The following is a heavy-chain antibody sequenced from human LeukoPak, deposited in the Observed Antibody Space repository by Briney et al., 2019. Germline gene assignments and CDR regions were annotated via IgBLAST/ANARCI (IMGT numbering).Heavy chain of an antibody. CDR2: IRYDGSNK. J-gene: IGHJ3*02. CDR3: AKDVVPAAIQDAFDI. CDR1: GFTFSSYA. V-gene: IGHV3-30*02. D-gene: IGHD2-2*02. Sequence: PGGSLRLSCAASGFTFSSYAMSWVRQAPGKGLEWVAFIRYDGSNKYYADSVKDRFTISRDNSKNTLYLQMNSLRAEDTAVYYCAKDVVPAAIQDAFDIWGQGTMVTVSS.